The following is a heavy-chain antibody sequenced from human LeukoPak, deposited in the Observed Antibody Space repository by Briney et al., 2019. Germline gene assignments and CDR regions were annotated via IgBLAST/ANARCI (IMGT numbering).Heavy chain of an antibody. CDR2: IYYSGST. CDR1: GGSISSGGYY. V-gene: IGHV4-39*01. D-gene: IGHD1-14*01. J-gene: IGHJ3*02. Sequence: SETLSLTCTVSGGSISSGGYYWSWIRQHPGKGLEWIVSIYYSGSTFYNPSLKSRLTISVDTSRNQFSLKLNSVTAADTAVYYCARNQTTAHQMRQRAFDIWGQGTLVTVSS. CDR3: ARNQTTAHQMRQRAFDI.